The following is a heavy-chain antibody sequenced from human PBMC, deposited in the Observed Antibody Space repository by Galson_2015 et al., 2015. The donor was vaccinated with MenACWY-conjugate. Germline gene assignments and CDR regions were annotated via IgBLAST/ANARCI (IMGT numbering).Heavy chain of an antibody. D-gene: IGHD6-13*01. CDR3: ARDGHSSTWNQYNWFDP. J-gene: IGHJ5*02. CDR1: GGTFSSYG. V-gene: IGHV1-69*13. Sequence: SVKVYCKASGGTFSSYGISWVRQAPGQGLEWMGAIIPIFGAANYAQRFQGRVTMTADESTTTAYMELSSLRSEDTAVYYCARDGHSSTWNQYNWFDPWGQGTLVTVSS. CDR2: IIPIFGAA.